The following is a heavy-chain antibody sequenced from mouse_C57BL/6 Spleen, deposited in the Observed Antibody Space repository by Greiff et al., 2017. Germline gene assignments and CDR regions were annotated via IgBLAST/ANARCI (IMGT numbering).Heavy chain of an antibody. V-gene: IGHV1-18*01. D-gene: IGHD2-10*01. CDR3: ARSYYDYDVMDY. CDR1: GYTFTDYN. CDR2: INPNNGGT. Sequence: EVKLMESGPELVKPGASVKIPCKASGYTFTDYNMDWVKQSHGKSLEWIGDINPNNGGTIYNQKFKGKATLTVDKSSSTAYMELRSLTSEDTAVDYCARSYYDYDVMDYWGQGTSVTVSA. J-gene: IGHJ4*01.